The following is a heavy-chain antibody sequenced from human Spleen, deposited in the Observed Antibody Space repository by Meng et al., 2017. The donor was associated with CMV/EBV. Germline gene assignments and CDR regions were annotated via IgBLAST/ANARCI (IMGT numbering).Heavy chain of an antibody. D-gene: IGHD3-3*01. CDR1: YTFTGYY. V-gene: IGHV1-2*02. Sequence: YTFTGYYMHWVRQAPGQGLEWMGWINPNSGGTNYAQKFQGRVTMTRDTSISTAYMELSRLRSDDTAVYYCARSITIFGVVIPNGFDPWGQGTLVTVSS. J-gene: IGHJ5*02. CDR2: INPNSGGT. CDR3: ARSITIFGVVIPNGFDP.